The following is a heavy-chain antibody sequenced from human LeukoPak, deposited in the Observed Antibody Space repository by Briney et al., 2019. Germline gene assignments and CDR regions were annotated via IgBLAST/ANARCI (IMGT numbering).Heavy chain of an antibody. CDR3: ARVMITFGGVIVINSYYYGMDV. V-gene: IGHV3-30-3*01. CDR2: ISYDGSNK. CDR1: GFTFSSYA. J-gene: IGHJ6*02. D-gene: IGHD3-16*02. Sequence: GALRLSCAASGFTFSSYAMHWVRQAPGKGLEWVAVISYDGSNKYYADSVKGRFTISRDNSKNTLYLQMNSLRAEDTAVYYCARVMITFGGVIVINSYYYGMDVWGQGTTVTVSS.